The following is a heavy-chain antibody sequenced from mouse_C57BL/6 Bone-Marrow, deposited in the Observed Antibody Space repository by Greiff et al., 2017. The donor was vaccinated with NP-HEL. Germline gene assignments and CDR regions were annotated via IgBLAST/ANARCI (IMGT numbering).Heavy chain of an antibody. Sequence: VQLKESGPVLVKPGASVKMSCKASGYTFTDYYMNWVKQSHGKSLEWIGVINPYNGGTSYNQKFKGKATLTVDKSSSTAYMELNSLTSEDSAVYYCARNYGAHYAMDYWGQGTSVTVSS. CDR3: ARNYGAHYAMDY. CDR1: GYTFTDYY. CDR2: INPYNGGT. J-gene: IGHJ4*01. D-gene: IGHD1-1*01. V-gene: IGHV1-19*01.